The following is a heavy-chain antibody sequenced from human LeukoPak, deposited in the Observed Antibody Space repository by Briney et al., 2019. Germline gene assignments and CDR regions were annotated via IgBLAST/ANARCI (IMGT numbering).Heavy chain of an antibody. V-gene: IGHV3-23*01. D-gene: IGHD5-18*01. J-gene: IGHJ4*02. CDR3: AKDVRGYSYGPFDY. CDR2: ISGSGGST. Sequence: GGSLRLSCAASGFTFSSYGMSWVRQAPGKGLEWVSAISGSGGSTYYADSVKGRFTISRDNSKNTLYLQMNSLRAEDTAVYYCAKDVRGYSYGPFDYWGQGTLVTVSS. CDR1: GFTFSSYG.